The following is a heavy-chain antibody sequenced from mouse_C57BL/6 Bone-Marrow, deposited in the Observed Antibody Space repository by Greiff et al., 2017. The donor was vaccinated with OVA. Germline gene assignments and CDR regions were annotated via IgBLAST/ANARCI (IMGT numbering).Heavy chain of an antibody. CDR3: AKGNVSSSFYAMDY. D-gene: IGHD1-1*01. J-gene: IGHJ4*01. Sequence: VQLQQSVAELVRPGASVKLSCTASGFNIKNTYMHWVKQRPEQGLEWIGRIDPANDNTKYAPKFQGKATMTADTSSNTAYLQLSSLSSQDTAVDWCAKGNVSSSFYAMDYWGQGTSVTVSS. CDR2: IDPANDNT. V-gene: IGHV14-3*01. CDR1: GFNIKNTY.